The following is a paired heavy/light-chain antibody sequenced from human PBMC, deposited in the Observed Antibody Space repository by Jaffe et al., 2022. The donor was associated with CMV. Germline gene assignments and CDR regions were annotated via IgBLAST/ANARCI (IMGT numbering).Light chain of an antibody. CDR2: HDN. V-gene: IGLV3-1*01. Sequence: SYELTQPPSVSVSPGQTASITCSGDKLGNRYAYWYQQKPGQSPVLVIYHDNKRPSGIPERFSGSSSGNTATLTISGTQAMDEADYYCQAWDSSTVVFGGGTKLTVL. CDR1: KLGNRY. J-gene: IGLJ3*02. CDR3: QAWDSSTVV.
Heavy chain of an antibody. CDR2: IYHSGSA. CDR3: ARGGRQQVGLWGFDY. J-gene: IGHJ4*02. V-gene: IGHV4-59*01. CDR1: GGSISSDY. D-gene: IGHD6-13*01. Sequence: QVQLQESGPGLVKPSETLSLTCTVSGGSISSDYWSWIRQPPGKGLEWIGCIYHSGSANYNPSLSSRVTISVDTSKNHFSLKLTSVIAADTAVYYCARGGRQQVGLWGFDYWGQGTLVTVSS.